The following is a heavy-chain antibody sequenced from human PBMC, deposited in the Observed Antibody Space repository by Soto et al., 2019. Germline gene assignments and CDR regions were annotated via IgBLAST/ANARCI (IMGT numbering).Heavy chain of an antibody. Sequence: QVQLVQSGAEVKKPGASVKVSCKASGYSFTDYHIHWVRQAPGQGLEWVGRINPKSGGTSTAQKVQGWVTMTTETSISTASMELTRLTSDDTAIYYCARGDSTDCSNGVCSFFYNHDMDVWGQGTTVTVSS. J-gene: IGHJ6*02. CDR3: ARGDSTDCSNGVCSFFYNHDMDV. V-gene: IGHV1-2*04. D-gene: IGHD2-8*01. CDR2: INPKSGGT. CDR1: GYSFTDYH.